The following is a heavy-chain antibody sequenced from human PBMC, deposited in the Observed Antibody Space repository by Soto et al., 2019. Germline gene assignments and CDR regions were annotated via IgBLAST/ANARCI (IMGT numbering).Heavy chain of an antibody. D-gene: IGHD2-15*01. V-gene: IGHV1-3*01. J-gene: IGHJ4*02. CDR1: GETYNSKP. Sequence: ASVEVSWKDSGETYNSKPRLWVRQAPRKRLEWMGWINAGNGNTKYSQKFHGGVPITRHTSASTAYMELSSLRSEDTAVYSCANSVGYCNAVSSYGVYWSQGT. CDR3: ANSVGYCNAVSSYGVY. CDR2: INAGNGNT.